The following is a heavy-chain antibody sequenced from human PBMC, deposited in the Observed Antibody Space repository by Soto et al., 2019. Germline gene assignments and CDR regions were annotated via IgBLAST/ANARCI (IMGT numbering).Heavy chain of an antibody. V-gene: IGHV3-23*01. CDR2: ISGSGGST. CDR3: AKLTASGNSGWYPP. J-gene: IGHJ5*02. CDR1: GFSLSPYW. Sequence: LRLSCAASGFSLSPYWMHWVRQVPGRGLDWVSAISGSGGSTYYADSVKGRFTISRDNSKNTLYLQMNSLRAEDTAVYYCAKLTASGNSGWYPPWGQGTLVTVSS. D-gene: IGHD6-19*01.